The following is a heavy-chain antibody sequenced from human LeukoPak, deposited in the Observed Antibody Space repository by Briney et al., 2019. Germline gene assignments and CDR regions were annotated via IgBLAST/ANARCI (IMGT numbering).Heavy chain of an antibody. CDR3: ARGEGYDSSGYANWFDP. V-gene: IGHV1-18*01. CDR1: GYSFTTYG. J-gene: IGHJ5*02. D-gene: IGHD3-22*01. Sequence: ASVKVSGKASGYSFTTYGINWVRQAPGQGLECMGWISTYSGNTNYAQKFQGRVTMTTDTSTSTAYMELRSLTSDDTAVYYCARGEGYDSSGYANWFDPWGQGTLVTVSS. CDR2: ISTYSGNT.